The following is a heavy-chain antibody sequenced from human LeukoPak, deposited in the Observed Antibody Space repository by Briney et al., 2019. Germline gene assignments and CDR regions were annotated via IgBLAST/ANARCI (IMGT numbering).Heavy chain of an antibody. CDR3: ARGDPATLDY. CDR1: GGTFTIYA. Sequence: SLNVSCTASGGTFTIYAISWGRQAPGERLEWMGRIIPILGIANYAQKFQGRVTITADKSTSTAYMELSSLRSEDTAVYYCARGDPATLDYWGQGTLVTVSS. CDR2: IIPILGIA. D-gene: IGHD2-15*01. J-gene: IGHJ4*02. V-gene: IGHV1-69*04.